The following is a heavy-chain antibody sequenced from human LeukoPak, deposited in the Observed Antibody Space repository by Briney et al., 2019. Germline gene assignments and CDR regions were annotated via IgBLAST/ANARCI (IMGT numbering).Heavy chain of an antibody. CDR1: GFTFSSYA. V-gene: IGHV3-23*01. D-gene: IGHD2-15*01. CDR3: AKQGCSGASCYFDY. Sequence: GGSLRLSCAASGFTFSSYAMSWVRQAPGKGLEWVSVISGSGGSTYYADSVKGRFTISRDNSKNTLYLQMNSLRAEDTAIYYCAKQGCSGASCYFDYWGQGTLVTVSS. J-gene: IGHJ4*02. CDR2: ISGSGGST.